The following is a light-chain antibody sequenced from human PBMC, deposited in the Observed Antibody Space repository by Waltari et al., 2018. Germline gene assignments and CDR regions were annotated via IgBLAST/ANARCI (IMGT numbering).Light chain of an antibody. CDR3: QTWDSGIVV. CDR2: VNTDGSH. CDR1: SGHSDYG. J-gene: IGLJ2*01. V-gene: IGLV4-69*02. Sequence: QLVVTQTPSASASLGASVKLTCTLSSGHSDYGTAWHQQQPEKGPRYLMKVNTDGSHNRGDGIPCRFSGSRSGAERSLIISSLQSEDEADYYCQTWDSGIVVFGGGTKLTVL.